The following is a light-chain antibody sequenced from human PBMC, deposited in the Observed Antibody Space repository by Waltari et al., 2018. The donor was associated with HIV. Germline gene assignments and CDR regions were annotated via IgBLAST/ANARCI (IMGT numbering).Light chain of an antibody. V-gene: IGLV1-47*01. CDR3: ATWNDSLSGYV. J-gene: IGLJ1*01. CDR1: SSNIGRHY. CDR2: RNN. Sequence: QSLLTQPPSASGTPGQRVTISCSGSSSNIGRHYVNWYQHLPGTAPKLLIYRNNQRPSGVPDRFSGSKSGTSASLAISGLRSEDEADYYCATWNDSLSGYVFGTGTKVTV.